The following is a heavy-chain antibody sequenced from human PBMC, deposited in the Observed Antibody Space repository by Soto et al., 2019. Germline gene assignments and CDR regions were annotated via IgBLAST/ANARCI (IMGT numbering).Heavy chain of an antibody. Sequence: QVQLVESGGGVVQPGRSLRLSCAASGFTFSSYGMHWVRQAPGKGLEWVAVISYDGSNKYYADSVKGRFTISRDNSKNTLYLQMNSLRAEDTAVYYCANALLKGGMDVWGQGTTVTVSS. V-gene: IGHV3-30*18. CDR3: ANALLKGGMDV. J-gene: IGHJ6*02. CDR1: GFTFSSYG. CDR2: ISYDGSNK.